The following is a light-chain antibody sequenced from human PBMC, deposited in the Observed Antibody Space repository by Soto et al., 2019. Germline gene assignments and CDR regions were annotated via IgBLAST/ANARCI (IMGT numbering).Light chain of an antibody. CDR3: QQYNSLWT. CDR2: KAS. Sequence: DIQMTHSPSTLSASVGDRVTITCRASQSISSWLAWYQQKPGKAPKLLIYKASSLESGVPSRFSGSGSGTELTLTISSLQPDDFATYYCQQYNSLWTFGQGTKVEIK. J-gene: IGKJ1*01. CDR1: QSISSW. V-gene: IGKV1-5*03.